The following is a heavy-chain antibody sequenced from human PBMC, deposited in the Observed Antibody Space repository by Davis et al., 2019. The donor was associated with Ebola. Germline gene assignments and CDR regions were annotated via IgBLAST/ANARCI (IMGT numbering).Heavy chain of an antibody. Sequence: ASVKVSCKVSGYTLTELSMHWVRQAPGKGLEWMGGFDPEDGETIYAQKFQGRVTMTTDTSTSTAYMELRSLRSDDTAVYYCARGQIISLDYWGQGTLVTVSS. CDR2: FDPEDGET. J-gene: IGHJ4*02. V-gene: IGHV1-24*01. CDR3: ARGQIISLDY. D-gene: IGHD2-21*01. CDR1: GYTLTELS.